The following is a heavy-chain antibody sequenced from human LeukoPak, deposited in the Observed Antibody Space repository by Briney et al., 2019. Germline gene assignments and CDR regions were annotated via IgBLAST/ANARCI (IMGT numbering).Heavy chain of an antibody. Sequence: GGSLRLSCAASGFAFNTYWMHWVRQAPGTGLVWVSRINGDGSSTSYADFVKGRFTISRDNAKNTLYLQMNSLRAEETAVYYCARVTAYYGSGISDYWGQGTLVTVSS. CDR1: GFAFNTYW. CDR3: ARVTAYYGSGISDY. V-gene: IGHV3-74*01. D-gene: IGHD3-10*01. J-gene: IGHJ4*02. CDR2: INGDGSST.